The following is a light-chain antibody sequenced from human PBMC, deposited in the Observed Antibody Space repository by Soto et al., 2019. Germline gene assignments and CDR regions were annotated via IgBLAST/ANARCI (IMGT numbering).Light chain of an antibody. Sequence: DIQITQSPSSVSASVGDRVTITCRASQGISSRLAWYQQKPGRAPKLLIYAASSLQGGAPSRFTGSGSGTDFTLTITGLQPDDVATYYCQQANSFPLSFGGGTKVDIK. V-gene: IGKV1-12*01. J-gene: IGKJ4*01. CDR2: AAS. CDR3: QQANSFPLS. CDR1: QGISSR.